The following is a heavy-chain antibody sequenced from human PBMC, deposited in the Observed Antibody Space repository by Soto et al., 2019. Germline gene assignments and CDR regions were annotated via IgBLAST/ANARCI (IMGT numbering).Heavy chain of an antibody. CDR1: GGSISSGDYY. CDR3: ARDQYNWNYGWFDP. J-gene: IGHJ5*02. D-gene: IGHD1-7*01. V-gene: IGHV4-30-4*01. Sequence: SETLSLTCTVSGGSISSGDYYWSWIRQPPGKGLERIAYIHFSGSTYYNPSLKSRVTMSVDTSKNQSSLKLNSVTAADTAVYYCARDQYNWNYGWFDPWGQGTLVTVSS. CDR2: IHFSGST.